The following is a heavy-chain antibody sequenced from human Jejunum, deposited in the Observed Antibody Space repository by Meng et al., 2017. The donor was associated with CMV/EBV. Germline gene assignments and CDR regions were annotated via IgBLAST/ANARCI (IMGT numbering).Heavy chain of an antibody. J-gene: IGHJ4*02. CDR2: LTGSGGAT. Sequence: SCAASGFTSAFHFSRYAMNGGRQAPGKGLGWVSGLTGSGGATYDADSVKGRFTISRDNTKNTLYLQMNSLRADDTAVYYCARLSDSWGQGTLVTVSS. CDR3: ARLSDS. V-gene: IGHV3-23*01. CDR1: GFTSAFHFSRYA. D-gene: IGHD2-15*01.